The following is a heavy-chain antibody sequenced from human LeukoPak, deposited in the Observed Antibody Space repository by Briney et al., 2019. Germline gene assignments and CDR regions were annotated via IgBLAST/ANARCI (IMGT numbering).Heavy chain of an antibody. V-gene: IGHV3-21*01. CDR1: GLTFSSYS. D-gene: IGHD1-26*01. CDR2: ISSSSSYI. Sequence: GGSLRLSCAASGLTFSSYSMNWVRQAPGKGLEWVSSISSSSSYIYYADSVKGRFTISRDNAKNSLYLQMNSLRAEDTAVYYCARGAGWGATEDYWGQGTLVTVSS. CDR3: ARGAGWGATEDY. J-gene: IGHJ4*02.